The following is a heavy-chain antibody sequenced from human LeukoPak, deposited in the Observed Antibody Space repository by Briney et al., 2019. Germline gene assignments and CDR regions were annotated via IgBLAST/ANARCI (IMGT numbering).Heavy chain of an antibody. CDR3: ASARYGSGPWEAY. D-gene: IGHD3-10*01. J-gene: IGHJ4*02. Sequence: ASVKVSCKASCYTFTSYGISWVRQAPGQGLEWVGWISAYNGNTNYAENVQGRVTMTTDTSTSTAYMDLRSLRSDDTAVYYCASARYGSGPWEAYWGQGSLVTVSS. CDR2: ISAYNGNT. CDR1: CYTFTSYG. V-gene: IGHV1-18*01.